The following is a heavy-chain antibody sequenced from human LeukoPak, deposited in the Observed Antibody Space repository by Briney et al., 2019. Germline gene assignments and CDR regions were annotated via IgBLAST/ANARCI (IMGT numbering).Heavy chain of an antibody. CDR3: ARGSREMFSGNSIYDY. D-gene: IGHD4-23*01. V-gene: IGHV1-8*01. Sequence: ASVTVSFKASGYTFTSYDINWVRQATGQGPEWMGWMNPNSGNTGYEQKFQGRATMTKNTSISTAYMELSSLRSEDTAVYYCARGSREMFSGNSIYDYWGQGTLVTVSS. CDR1: GYTFTSYD. CDR2: MNPNSGNT. J-gene: IGHJ4*02.